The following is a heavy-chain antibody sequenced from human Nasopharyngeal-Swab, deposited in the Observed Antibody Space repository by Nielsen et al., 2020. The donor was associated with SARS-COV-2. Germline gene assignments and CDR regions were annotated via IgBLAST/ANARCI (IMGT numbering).Heavy chain of an antibody. D-gene: IGHD5-18*01. CDR1: GFTFNNYN. CDR3: SRDPFGAMVDYFDY. J-gene: IGHJ4*02. V-gene: IGHV3-21*01. Sequence: GVLKISCAASGFTFNNYNFNWVRQAPGKGLEWVSSISSSSSYIYYADSVKGRFTISRDNAKNSLYLQMNSLRAEDTAVYYCSRDPFGAMVDYFDYWGQGTLVTVSS. CDR2: ISSSSSYI.